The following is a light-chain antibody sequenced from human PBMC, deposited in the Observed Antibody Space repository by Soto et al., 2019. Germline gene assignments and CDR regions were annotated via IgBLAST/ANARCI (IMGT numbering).Light chain of an antibody. V-gene: IGKV3-15*01. CDR2: GAS. J-gene: IGKJ1*01. CDR1: QSVSSN. Sequence: EIVMTQSPATLSVSPGERATLSCRASQSVSSNLAWYQQKPGQAPRLLIYGASTRATGIPARFSASGSGTDFTLTISRLEPEDSAVYYCQQYGSSPTWTFGQGTKVDIK. CDR3: QQYGSSPTWT.